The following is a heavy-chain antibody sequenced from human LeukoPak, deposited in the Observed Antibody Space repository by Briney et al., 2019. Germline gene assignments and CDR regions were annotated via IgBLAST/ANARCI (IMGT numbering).Heavy chain of an antibody. Sequence: GGSLRLSCAASGFTFSSYWMSWVRQAPGKGLEWVSSFGTRSTSIYHAGSVKGRFAISRDDAKNSLYLQMNSLRAEDTALYYCAREVSEGFDFWGQGTLVTVSS. V-gene: IGHV3-21*01. J-gene: IGHJ4*02. CDR3: AREVSEGFDF. D-gene: IGHD3-22*01. CDR2: FGTRSTSI. CDR1: GFTFSSYW.